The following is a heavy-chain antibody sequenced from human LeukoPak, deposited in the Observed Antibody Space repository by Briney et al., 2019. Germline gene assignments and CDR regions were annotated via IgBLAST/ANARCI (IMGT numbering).Heavy chain of an antibody. CDR2: ISGSGGNT. J-gene: IGHJ4*02. Sequence: GGSLRLSCAASGFTFSNYAMSWVRQAPGKGLEWVSTISGSGGNTYYADSVKGRFTISRDNSKNTLYVQMNSLRADDTAVYYCAKGAYSYGQNYFDYWGQGTWSPSPQ. CDR1: GFTFSNYA. CDR3: AKGAYSYGQNYFDY. D-gene: IGHD5-18*01. V-gene: IGHV3-23*01.